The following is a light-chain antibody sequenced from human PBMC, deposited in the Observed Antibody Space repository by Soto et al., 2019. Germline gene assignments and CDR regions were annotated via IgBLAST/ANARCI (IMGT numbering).Light chain of an antibody. V-gene: IGKV1-5*01. Sequence: EIQMTQSPPTLSASIGERVIITCRASQTISSSLAWYQQKPGQAPKLLIYDASSLESGVPSRFSGSGSGTEFTLTISSLQPDDFATSYCHQYKSYSPYTFGQGTKLEIK. CDR1: QTISSS. CDR2: DAS. CDR3: HQYKSYSPYT. J-gene: IGKJ2*01.